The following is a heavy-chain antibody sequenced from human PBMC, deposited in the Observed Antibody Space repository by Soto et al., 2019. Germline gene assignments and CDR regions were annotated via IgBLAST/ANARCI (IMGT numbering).Heavy chain of an antibody. Sequence: TSETLSLTCTVSGGPISSYYWSWIRQPPGKGLEWIGYIYYSGSTNYSGSTNYNPSLKSRVTVSVDTSKNQFSLNLSSVTAADTALFYFVREGQWWGEPFPPDYWGQGPLVTVPS. CDR1: GGPISSYY. J-gene: IGHJ4*02. CDR3: VREGQWWGEPFPPDY. V-gene: IGHV4-59*01. D-gene: IGHD2-15*01. CDR2: IYYSGSTNYSGST.